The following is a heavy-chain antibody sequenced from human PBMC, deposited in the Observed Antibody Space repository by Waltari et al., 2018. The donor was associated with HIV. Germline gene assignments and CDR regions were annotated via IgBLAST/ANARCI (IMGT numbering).Heavy chain of an antibody. CDR2: ISGSGGTT. D-gene: IGHD5-18*01. CDR3: AKAVMETAVSSPVDC. J-gene: IGHJ4*02. V-gene: IGHV3-23*04. CDR1: GFTFNNFA. Sequence: EVQLVESGGGLVQPGGSLRLSCTASGFTFNNFAMRWVRQAPGKGRGGGSVISGSGGTTYYADSVKGRFTVSRDNFKNTVYLQMNSLRAGDTAIYYCAKAVMETAVSSPVDCWGQGALVTVSS.